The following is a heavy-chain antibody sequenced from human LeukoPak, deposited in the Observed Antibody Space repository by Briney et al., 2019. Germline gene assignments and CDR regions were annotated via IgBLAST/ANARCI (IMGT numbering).Heavy chain of an antibody. J-gene: IGHJ4*02. CDR3: ARGVVGATRGVDY. Sequence: GGSLRLSCAASGFTFSSYSMNWARQAPGKGLEWVSSISSSSSYIYYADSVKGRFTISRDNAKNSLYLQMNSLRAEDTAVYYCARGVVGATRGVDYWGQGTLVTVSS. D-gene: IGHD1-26*01. V-gene: IGHV3-21*01. CDR1: GFTFSSYS. CDR2: ISSSSSYI.